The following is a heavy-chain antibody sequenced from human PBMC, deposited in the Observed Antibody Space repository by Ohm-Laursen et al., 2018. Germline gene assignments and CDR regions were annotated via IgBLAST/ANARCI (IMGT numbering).Heavy chain of an antibody. D-gene: IGHD6-19*01. J-gene: IGHJ4*02. CDR3: ARGVAAGLDY. CDR1: GYTFTSLD. CDR2: MSPNNGNT. V-gene: IGHV1-8*01. Sequence: ASVKVSCKTSGYTFTSLDINWVRQAPRQGPEWMGWMSPNNGNTDYAQKFQGRVTMTRDTSISTAYMELSSLTSEDTAVYYCARGVAAGLDYWGQGSLVSVSS.